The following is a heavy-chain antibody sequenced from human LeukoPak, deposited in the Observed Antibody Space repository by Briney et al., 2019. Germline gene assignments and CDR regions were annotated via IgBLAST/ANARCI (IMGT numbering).Heavy chain of an antibody. V-gene: IGHV3-30*02. CDR1: GFTFSSYD. J-gene: IGHJ4*02. Sequence: GGSLRLSCAASGFTFSSYDMHWVRQAPGKGLEWVALIRYDGSNKYYADSVRGRFTISRDNSKNTLYLQMNSLRAEDTAVYYCARDSSYYDTSDYFDYWGQGTLATVSS. D-gene: IGHD3-22*01. CDR3: ARDSSYYDTSDYFDY. CDR2: IRYDGSNK.